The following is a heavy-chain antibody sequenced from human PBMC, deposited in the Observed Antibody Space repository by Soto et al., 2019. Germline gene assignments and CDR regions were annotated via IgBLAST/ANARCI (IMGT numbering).Heavy chain of an antibody. Sequence: GGSLRLSCATSGFTFDDYAMHWVRQIPGKGLEWVSGINWNSETVGYADSVKGRFTISRDSAKNSLYLQMTTLRPEDTALYFCARDQDLGGYDLRPMYGLDVGGQGTTVTVSS. D-gene: IGHD5-12*01. V-gene: IGHV3-9*01. CDR3: ARDQDLGGYDLRPMYGLDV. J-gene: IGHJ6*02. CDR2: INWNSETV. CDR1: GFTFDDYA.